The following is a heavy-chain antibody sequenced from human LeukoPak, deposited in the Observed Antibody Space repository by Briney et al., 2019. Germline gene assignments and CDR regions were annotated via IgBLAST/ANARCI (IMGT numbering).Heavy chain of an antibody. CDR2: IYSGGST. CDR3: ARGGCGGDCYINY. J-gene: IGHJ4*02. Sequence: GGSLRLSCAASGFTVSSTYMNWVRQAPGKGPEWVSVIYSGGSTYYADSVKGRFTISRDNSKNTLYPQMNSLRAEDTAVYYCARGGCGGDCYINYWGQGTLVTVSS. D-gene: IGHD2-21*02. CDR1: GFTVSSTY. V-gene: IGHV3-53*01.